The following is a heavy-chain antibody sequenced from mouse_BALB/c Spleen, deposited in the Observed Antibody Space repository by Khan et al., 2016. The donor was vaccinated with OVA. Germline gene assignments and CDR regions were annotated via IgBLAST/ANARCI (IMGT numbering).Heavy chain of an antibody. CDR2: ISYSGST. CDR1: GYSITSGYG. D-gene: IGHD1-2*01. V-gene: IGHV3-2*02. CDR3: ARTARIKY. Sequence: EVQLQESGPGLVKPSQSLSLTCTVTGYSITSGYGWNWIRQFPGNKLEWMGNISYSGSTNYNPSLKSRISITRDTSKHQFFLQLNSVTTEDTATYYCARTARIKYWGQGTTLTVSS. J-gene: IGHJ2*01.